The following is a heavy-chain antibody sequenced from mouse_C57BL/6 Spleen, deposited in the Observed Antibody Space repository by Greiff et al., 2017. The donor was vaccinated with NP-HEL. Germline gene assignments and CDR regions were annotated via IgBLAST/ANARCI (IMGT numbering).Heavy chain of an antibody. Sequence: EVQLVESGGGLVKPGGSLKLSCAASGFTFSSYAMSWVRQTPEKRLEWVATISDGGSYTYYPDNVKGRFTISRDNAKNNLYLQMSHLKSEDTAMYYCARGGYYGSSYGYAMDYWGQGTSVTVSS. J-gene: IGHJ4*01. CDR3: ARGGYYGSSYGYAMDY. D-gene: IGHD1-1*01. V-gene: IGHV5-4*01. CDR1: GFTFSSYA. CDR2: ISDGGSYT.